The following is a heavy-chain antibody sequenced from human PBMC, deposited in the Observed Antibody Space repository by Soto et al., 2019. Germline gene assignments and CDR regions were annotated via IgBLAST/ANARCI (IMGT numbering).Heavy chain of an antibody. V-gene: IGHV3-30*03. J-gene: IGHJ5*02. CDR2: ISHDGSNT. CDR3: ARDGGCRDGYTVGCNWFDP. Sequence: PGGSLRLSCVASGFTFSSYGMHWVRQAPGKGLEWVAIISHDGSNTYYAESVKGRFTISRDNSKNTLYLQMNSLRAEDTAVYYCARDGGCRDGYTVGCNWFDPWGQGTLVTVSS. D-gene: IGHD5-12*01. CDR1: GFTFSSYG.